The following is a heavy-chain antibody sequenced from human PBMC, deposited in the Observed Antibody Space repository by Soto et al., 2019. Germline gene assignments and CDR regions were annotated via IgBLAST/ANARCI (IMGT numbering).Heavy chain of an antibody. Sequence: ASVKVSCKASGYTFTSYDINWVRQATGQGLEWMGWMNTNSGNTGYAQKFQGRVTMTRNTSISTAYMELSSLRSDDTAVYYCARVGSIMITFGGVIATSPNDYWGQGTLVTVSS. CDR2: MNTNSGNT. V-gene: IGHV1-8*01. CDR3: ARVGSIMITFGGVIATSPNDY. D-gene: IGHD3-16*02. J-gene: IGHJ4*02. CDR1: GYTFTSYD.